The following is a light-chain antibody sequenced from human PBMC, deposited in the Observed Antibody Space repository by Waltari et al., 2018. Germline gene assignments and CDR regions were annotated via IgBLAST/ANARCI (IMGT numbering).Light chain of an antibody. CDR3: QHGYGTPYS. V-gene: IGKV1-39*01. CDR1: ENVNNY. CDR2: KAS. J-gene: IGKJ2*03. Sequence: DIQITQSPSSLSASVGDRVTIPCRASENVNNYLNWYQQKPGKAPKLLIYKASTLQSGVPSRFSGSGSGTDYTFTISSLQSEDVATYYCQHGYGTPYSFGQGTKVEIK.